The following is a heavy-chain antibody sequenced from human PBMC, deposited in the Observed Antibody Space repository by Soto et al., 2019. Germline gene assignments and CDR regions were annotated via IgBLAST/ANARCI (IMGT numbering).Heavy chain of an antibody. Sequence: ASVKVSCKASGYTFTSYAMHWVRQAPGQRLEWMGWINAGNGNTKYSQKFQGRLSMATDTSTSTAYMELRSLRSDDTAVYYCARNCISTSCYAEKRNWFDPWGQGTLVTVSS. CDR1: GYTFTSYA. D-gene: IGHD2-2*01. V-gene: IGHV1-3*01. J-gene: IGHJ5*02. CDR3: ARNCISTSCYAEKRNWFDP. CDR2: INAGNGNT.